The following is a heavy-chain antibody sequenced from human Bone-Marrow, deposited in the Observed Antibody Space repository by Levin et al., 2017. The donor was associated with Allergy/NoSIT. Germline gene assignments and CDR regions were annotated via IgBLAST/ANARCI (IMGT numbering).Heavy chain of an antibody. CDR3: TTESPHFDY. CDR1: GFTFTNAW. Sequence: SGGSLRLSCAGSGFTFTNAWMSWVRQAPGKGLEWIGRIKSKTDGGTADYATPVKGRFTISRDDSKNTVYLQMNSLKTEDTAVYYCTTESPHFDYWGQGTLVTVSS. CDR2: IKSKTDGGTA. J-gene: IGHJ4*02. V-gene: IGHV3-15*01.